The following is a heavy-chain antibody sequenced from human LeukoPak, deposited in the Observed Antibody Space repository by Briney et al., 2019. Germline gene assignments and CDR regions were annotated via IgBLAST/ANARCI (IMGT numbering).Heavy chain of an antibody. J-gene: IGHJ5*02. V-gene: IGHV1-2*02. D-gene: IGHD2-15*01. CDR2: INPNSCDT. Sequence: ASVKVSCKASGYILTDYYMHWVRQAPGQGLEWMGWINPNSCDTNYAQKFQGRVTMTRDTSISTVYMELRRLRYDDTAAYYCARGPLEYCSGGTCYSGRNWFDPWGQGTLVTVSS. CDR1: GYILTDYY. CDR3: ARGPLEYCSGGTCYSGRNWFDP.